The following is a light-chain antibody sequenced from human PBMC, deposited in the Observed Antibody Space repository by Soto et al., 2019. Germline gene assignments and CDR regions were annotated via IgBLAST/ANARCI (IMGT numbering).Light chain of an antibody. J-gene: IGKJ1*01. CDR3: LQYHNLWA. V-gene: IGKV3D-15*01. CDR2: GAS. CDR1: QSISIN. Sequence: IVLTQSPGTLSVSPGDRVTLSCRASQSISINLAWYQHKPGQAPRLLIHGASTRATGIPARISGSGSGTEFTLTISSLQSEDFTVYSCLQYHNLWAFGQGTKVDIK.